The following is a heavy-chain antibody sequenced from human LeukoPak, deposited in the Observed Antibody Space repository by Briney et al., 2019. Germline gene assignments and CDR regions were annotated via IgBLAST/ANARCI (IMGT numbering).Heavy chain of an antibody. Sequence: GGSLRLSCAASGFTVSSNYMSWVRHAPGKGLEWVSVIHSGGYTDYADSVKGRFTISRDNSKNTLYLQMNSLRAEDTAVYYCASLWAGSHAFDIWGQGTMVTVSS. D-gene: IGHD6-19*01. CDR2: IHSGGYT. CDR3: ASLWAGSHAFDI. J-gene: IGHJ3*02. V-gene: IGHV3-66*01. CDR1: GFTVSSNY.